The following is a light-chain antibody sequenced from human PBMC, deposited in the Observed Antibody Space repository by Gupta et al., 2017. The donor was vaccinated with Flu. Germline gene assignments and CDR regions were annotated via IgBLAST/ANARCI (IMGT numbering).Light chain of an antibody. CDR3: QVWDTASDHWL. V-gene: IGLV3-21*02. Sequence: SLFLPQPPSVSVATGQTASIASGANNIGSDTVHWYQQKPGQAPVLVLYDDDFRPSGIPERFSGSNSGNTATLTIRRVEAGDEADYYCQVWDTASDHWLFGAGTALTVV. CDR1: NIGSDT. CDR2: DDD. J-gene: IGLJ3*02.